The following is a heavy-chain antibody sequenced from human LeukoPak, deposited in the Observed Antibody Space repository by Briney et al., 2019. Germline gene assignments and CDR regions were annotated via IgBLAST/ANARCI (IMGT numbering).Heavy chain of an antibody. V-gene: IGHV5-51*01. CDR3: ARPLQGIVGATGFDY. CDR2: IYPSDSDT. J-gene: IGHJ4*02. CDR1: EYSFATYW. D-gene: IGHD1-26*01. Sequence: GESLKISCQGSEYSFATYWIAWLRQMPGKGLEWMGIIYPSDSDTRYSPSFQGQVTISADKSIKTAYLQWSSLKTSDTAIYYCARPLQGIVGATGFDYWGQGTLVTVSS.